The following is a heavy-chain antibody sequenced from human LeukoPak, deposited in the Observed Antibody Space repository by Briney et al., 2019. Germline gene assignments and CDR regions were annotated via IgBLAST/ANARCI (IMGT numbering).Heavy chain of an antibody. D-gene: IGHD3-10*01. J-gene: IGHJ4*02. CDR1: GYTFTSYG. CDR3: ARDVAIVVRGAFDY. CDR2: ISAYNGNT. V-gene: IGHV1-18*04. Sequence: ASVKVSCKASGYTFTSYGISWVRQAPGQGLEWMGWISAYNGNTNYAQKLLGRVTMTTDTSTSTAYMELRSLRSDDTAVYYCARDVAIVVRGAFDYWGQGTLVTVSS.